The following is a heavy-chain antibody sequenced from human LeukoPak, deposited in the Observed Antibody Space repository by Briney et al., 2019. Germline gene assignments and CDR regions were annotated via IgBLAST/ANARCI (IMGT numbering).Heavy chain of an antibody. V-gene: IGHV4-59*01. CDR1: GGYIGSFY. CDR2: IYSSGST. J-gene: IGHJ4*02. Sequence: SETLSLTCTVSGGYIGSFYWSWIRQPPGKGLEWIGNIYSSGSTNYNPSLKSRVTISVDTSKNQFSLRLTSATAADTAVYYCARASVLLSADFWGQGTLVTVSS. CDR3: ARASVLLSADF. D-gene: IGHD3-10*01.